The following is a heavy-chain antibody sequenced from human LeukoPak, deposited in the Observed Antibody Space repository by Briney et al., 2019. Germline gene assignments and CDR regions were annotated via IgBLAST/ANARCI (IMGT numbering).Heavy chain of an antibody. CDR1: GGSFSGYY. D-gene: IGHD3-3*01. Sequence: PSETLSLTCAVYGGSFSGYYWSWIRQPPGKGLEWIGEINHSGSTNYNPSLKSRVTISVDTSKNQFSLKLSSVTAADTAVYYCARHLYDFWSGSPGGLYYFDYWGQGTLVTVSS. J-gene: IGHJ4*02. CDR2: INHSGST. V-gene: IGHV4-34*01. CDR3: ARHLYDFWSGSPGGLYYFDY.